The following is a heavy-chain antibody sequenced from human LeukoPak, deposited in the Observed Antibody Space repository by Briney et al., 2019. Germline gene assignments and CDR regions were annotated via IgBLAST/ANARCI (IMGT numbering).Heavy chain of an antibody. J-gene: IGHJ6*03. D-gene: IGHD4-11*01. Sequence: SETLSLTCTVSGGSISSYYWSWIRQPAGKGLEWIGRIYTSGSTNYNPSLKSRVTISVDTSKNQFSLKLSSVTAADTAVYYCARAPTTPYYYYMDVWGKGTTVTVSS. V-gene: IGHV4-4*07. CDR2: IYTSGST. CDR3: ARAPTTPYYYYMDV. CDR1: GGSISSYY.